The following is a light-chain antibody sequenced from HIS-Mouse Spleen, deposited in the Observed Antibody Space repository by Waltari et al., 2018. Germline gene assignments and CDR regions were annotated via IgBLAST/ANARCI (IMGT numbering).Light chain of an antibody. CDR3: AAWDDSLSGVV. Sequence: QSVLTQPPSASGTPGQRVTISCSGSSSNIGRNSVYWYQQLPGPAPKLLIYRNNQRPSGVPDRFSGSKSGTSASLAISGLRSEDEADYYCAAWDDSLSGVVFGGGTKLTVL. V-gene: IGLV1-47*01. CDR1: SSNIGRNS. CDR2: RNN. J-gene: IGLJ2*01.